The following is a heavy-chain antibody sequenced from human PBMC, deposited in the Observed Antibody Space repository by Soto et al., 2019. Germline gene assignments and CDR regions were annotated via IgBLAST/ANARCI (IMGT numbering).Heavy chain of an antibody. J-gene: IGHJ4*02. CDR2: IYHSGRT. V-gene: IGHV4-31*03. Sequence: QVQLQESGPGLVKPSETLSLTCTVSGGSISNGYYYWSWVRQNPGKGLEWIGHIYHSGRTYYNPYLKSRVTTSVDTSKNQFSLNLSSVTAADTAVYYCARWVEVSLDYFDSWGQGTPVTVSS. CDR3: ARWVEVSLDYFDS. D-gene: IGHD2-15*01. CDR1: GGSISNGYYY.